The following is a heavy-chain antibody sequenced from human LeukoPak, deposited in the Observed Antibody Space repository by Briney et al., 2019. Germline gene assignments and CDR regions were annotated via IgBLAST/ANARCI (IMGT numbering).Heavy chain of an antibody. V-gene: IGHV1-69*13. CDR3: ASTLIPRYCSGGSCYGYYYYMDV. CDR1: GGTFSSYA. J-gene: IGHJ6*03. D-gene: IGHD2-15*01. Sequence: SVKVSCKASGGTFSSYAISWVRQAPGQGLEWMRGIIPIFGTANYAQKFQGRVTITADESTSTAYMELSSLRSEDAAVYYCASTLIPRYCSGGSCYGYYYYMDVWGKGTTVTVSS. CDR2: IIPIFGTA.